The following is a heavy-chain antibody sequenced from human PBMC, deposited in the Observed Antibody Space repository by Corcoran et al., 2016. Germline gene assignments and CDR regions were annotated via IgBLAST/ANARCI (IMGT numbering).Heavy chain of an antibody. CDR3: ARGKGVVAATGSGYFDY. CDR1: GGSFSGYY. V-gene: IGHV4-34*01. CDR2: INHSGST. Sequence: QVQLQQWGPGLLKPSETLSLTCAVYGGSFSGYYWSWIRQPPGKGLEWIGEINHSGSTNYNPSLKSRVTISVDTSKNQFSLKLSSVTAADTAVYYCARGKGVVAATGSGYFDYWGQGTLVTVSS. J-gene: IGHJ4*02. D-gene: IGHD2-15*01.